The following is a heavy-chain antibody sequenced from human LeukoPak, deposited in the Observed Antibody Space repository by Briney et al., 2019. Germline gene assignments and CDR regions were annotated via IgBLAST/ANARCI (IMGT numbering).Heavy chain of an antibody. CDR3: ARATYSGSYYLDL. J-gene: IGHJ4*02. D-gene: IGHD1-26*01. V-gene: IGHV4-61*02. Sequence: SETLSLTCTVSGGSISSSSYYWSWIRQPAGKGLEWIGRIYTSGSTNYNPSLKSRVTMSVDTSKNQFSLKLSSVTAADTAVYYCARATYSGSYYLDLWGQGTLVTVSS. CDR2: IYTSGST. CDR1: GGSISSSSYY.